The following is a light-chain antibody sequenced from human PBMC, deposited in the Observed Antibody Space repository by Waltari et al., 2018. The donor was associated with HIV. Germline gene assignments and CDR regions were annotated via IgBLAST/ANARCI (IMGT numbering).Light chain of an antibody. CDR2: EDN. CDR1: IGSIASSY. J-gene: IGLJ2*01. Sequence: NFMLTQPHSVSESPGKTVSISCTRSIGSIASSYVQWYQQRPGSSPTAVIFEDNQRPSGVPERFSGSIDSSSNSASLTISGLKTEDEADYYCQSYDTTTPVVFGGGTRLTVL. V-gene: IGLV6-57*01. CDR3: QSYDTTTPVV.